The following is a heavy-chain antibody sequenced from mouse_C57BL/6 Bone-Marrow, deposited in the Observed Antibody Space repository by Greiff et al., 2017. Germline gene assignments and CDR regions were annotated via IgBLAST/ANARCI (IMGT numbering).Heavy chain of an antibody. CDR2: IDPETGGT. Sequence: QVQLQQSGAELVRPGASVTLSCKASGYTFTDYEMHWVKQTPVHGLEWIGAIDPETGGTAYNQKFKGKAILTADKSSSTAYMELRSLTSEDSAVYYCTRLGLRHYFDYWGQGTTRTGAS. V-gene: IGHV1-15*01. CDR3: TRLGLRHYFDY. J-gene: IGHJ2*01. D-gene: IGHD2-2*01. CDR1: GYTFTDYE.